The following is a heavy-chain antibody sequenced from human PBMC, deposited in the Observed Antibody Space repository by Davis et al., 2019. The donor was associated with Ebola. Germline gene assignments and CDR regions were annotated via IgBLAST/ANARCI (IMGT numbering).Heavy chain of an antibody. D-gene: IGHD1-1*01. CDR2: IWHDGSNK. Sequence: GESLKISCVAPGLTFSHYGMHWVRQAPGKGLEWVAVIWHDGSNKYYADSVKGRFTISRDNSKNTLYLQINSLRTEDTAMYYCASDNNSPAWGQGTLVTVSS. J-gene: IGHJ5*02. CDR3: ASDNNSPA. CDR1: GLTFSHYG. V-gene: IGHV3-33*01.